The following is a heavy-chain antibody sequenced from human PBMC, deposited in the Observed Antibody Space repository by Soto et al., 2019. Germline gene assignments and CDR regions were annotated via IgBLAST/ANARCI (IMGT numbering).Heavy chain of an antibody. CDR1: GFTFGDYA. Sequence: GGSLRLSCTAYGFTFGDYAMSWFRQAPGKGLEWVGFIRSKAYGGTTEYAASVKGRFTISKDDSKSIAYLQMNSLKTEDTAVYYCTPSDIVVVVAAYGDQSIDYWGQGTLVTVSS. CDR2: IRSKAYGGTT. D-gene: IGHD2-15*01. CDR3: TPSDIVVVVAAYGDQSIDY. J-gene: IGHJ4*02. V-gene: IGHV3-49*03.